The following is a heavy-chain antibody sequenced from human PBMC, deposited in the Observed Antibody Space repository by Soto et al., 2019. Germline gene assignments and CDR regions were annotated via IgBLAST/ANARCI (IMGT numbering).Heavy chain of an antibody. J-gene: IGHJ5*02. CDR1: GGSISSYY. CDR3: ARGGVHKNPPGAFAP. CDR2: IYYSGST. D-gene: IGHD1-1*01. Sequence: PSETLSLTCTVSGGSISSYYWSWIRQPPGKGLEWIGYIYYSGSTNYNPSLKSRVTISVDTSKNQFSLKLSSVTAADTAVYYCARGGVHKNPPGAFAPWGQGTLVTVSP. V-gene: IGHV4-59*01.